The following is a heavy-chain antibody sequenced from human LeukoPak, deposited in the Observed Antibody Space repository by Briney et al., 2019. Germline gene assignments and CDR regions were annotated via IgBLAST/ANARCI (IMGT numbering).Heavy chain of an antibody. CDR3: ARSLHIAAAGTYHFDY. CDR1: GGSISSSSYY. V-gene: IGHV4-39*01. D-gene: IGHD6-13*01. Sequence: PSETLSLTCTVSGGSISSSSYYWGWIRQLPGKGLEWIGSIYYSGSTYYNPSLKSRFTISVDTSKNQFSLKLSSVTAADTAVYYCARSLHIAAAGTYHFDYWGQGTLVTVSS. CDR2: IYYSGST. J-gene: IGHJ4*02.